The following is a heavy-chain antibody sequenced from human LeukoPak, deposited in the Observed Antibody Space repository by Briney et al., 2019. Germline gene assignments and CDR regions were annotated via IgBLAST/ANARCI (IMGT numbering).Heavy chain of an antibody. J-gene: IGHJ4*02. D-gene: IGHD5-18*01. CDR2: IYTSGST. V-gene: IGHV4-61*02. Sequence: SQTLSLTCTVSGGSISSGSYYWSWIRQPAGKGQEWIGRIYTSGSTNYNPSLKSRVTISVDTSKNQFSLKLSSVTAADTAVYYCARSRIQLISDWGQGTLVTVSS. CDR1: GGSISSGSYY. CDR3: ARSRIQLISD.